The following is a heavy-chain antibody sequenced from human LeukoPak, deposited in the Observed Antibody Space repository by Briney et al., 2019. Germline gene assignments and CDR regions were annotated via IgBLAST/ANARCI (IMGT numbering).Heavy chain of an antibody. J-gene: IGHJ6*03. CDR3: ARVRLPVVPAANYYYYMDV. D-gene: IGHD2-2*01. CDR1: GGSISSGSYY. CDR2: IYTSGST. V-gene: IGHV4-61*02. Sequence: PSQTLSLTCTVSGGSISSGSYYWSWIRQPAGKGLEWIGRIYTSGSTNYNPSLKSRVTISVDTSKNQFSLKLSSVTAADTAVYYCARVRLPVVPAANYYYYMDVWGKGTTVTVSS.